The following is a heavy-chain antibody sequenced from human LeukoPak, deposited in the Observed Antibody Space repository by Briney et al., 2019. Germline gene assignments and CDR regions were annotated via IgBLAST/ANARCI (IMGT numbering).Heavy chain of an antibody. CDR3: TTGSFQWLAPPAFDY. CDR1: GGSISGSSYY. J-gene: IGHJ4*02. V-gene: IGHV4-39*01. D-gene: IGHD6-19*01. Sequence: SETLSLTCTVSGGSISGSSYYCGWIRQPPGKGLEWIGSIYYTGSTYHNPSLKSRVTISVDTSRNQFSLRLTSLTAADTAVYYCTTGSFQWLAPPAFDYWGRGTLVTVSS. CDR2: IYYTGST.